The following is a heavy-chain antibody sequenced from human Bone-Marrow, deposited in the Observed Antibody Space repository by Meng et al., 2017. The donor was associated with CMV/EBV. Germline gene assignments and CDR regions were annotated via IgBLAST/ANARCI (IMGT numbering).Heavy chain of an antibody. CDR2: TIPMYGTA. CDR3: ARGPMDGVNWFDP. J-gene: IGHJ5*02. D-gene: IGHD5-24*01. Sequence: SVKVSCKASGGTFSTYSITWVRQAPGQGLEWVGGTIPMYGTANYAQKFQGRVTITTDDSMNTAYMELTSLTSDDTAVYYCARGPMDGVNWFDPWGQGTLVTVSS. CDR1: GGTFSTYS. V-gene: IGHV1-69*05.